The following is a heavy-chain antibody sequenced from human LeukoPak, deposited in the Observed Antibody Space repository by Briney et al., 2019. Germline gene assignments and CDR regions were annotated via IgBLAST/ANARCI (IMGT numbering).Heavy chain of an antibody. Sequence: PGGSLRLSCAASGFTSSSYGMHWVRQAPGKGLEWVAVIWYDGSNKYYADSVKGRFTISRDNSKNTLYLQMNSLRAEDTAVYYCATEFRDDSSGNSLRSFDYWGQGTLVTVSS. D-gene: IGHD3-22*01. CDR2: IWYDGSNK. V-gene: IGHV3-33*01. J-gene: IGHJ4*02. CDR3: ATEFRDDSSGNSLRSFDY. CDR1: GFTSSSYG.